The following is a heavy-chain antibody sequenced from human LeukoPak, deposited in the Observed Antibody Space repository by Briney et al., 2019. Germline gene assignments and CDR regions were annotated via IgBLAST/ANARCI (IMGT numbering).Heavy chain of an antibody. CDR3: AKLGVVTLDY. CDR2: TYYSGST. D-gene: IGHD3-3*01. Sequence: SETLSLTCTVSGGSISNYYWSWIRQPPGKGLEWIGYTYYSGSTNYNPSLKSRVTMSVDTSKNQFSLRLSSVTAADTAVYYCAKLGVVTLDYWGQGILVTVSS. V-gene: IGHV4-59*08. CDR1: GGSISNYY. J-gene: IGHJ4*02.